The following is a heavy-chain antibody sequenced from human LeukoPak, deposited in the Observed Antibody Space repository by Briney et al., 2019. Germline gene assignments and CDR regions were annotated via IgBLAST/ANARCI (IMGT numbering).Heavy chain of an antibody. J-gene: IGHJ4*02. CDR3: LGGTTGSDY. Sequence: PSETLSLTCTVSGGSISSYYWSWIRQPPGKGLEWIGYIYYSGSTNYNPSLKSRVTISVDTSKNQFSLKLSSVTAADTAVYYCLGGTTGSDYWGQGTLVTVSS. D-gene: IGHD4-17*01. V-gene: IGHV4-59*01. CDR2: IYYSGST. CDR1: GGSISSYY.